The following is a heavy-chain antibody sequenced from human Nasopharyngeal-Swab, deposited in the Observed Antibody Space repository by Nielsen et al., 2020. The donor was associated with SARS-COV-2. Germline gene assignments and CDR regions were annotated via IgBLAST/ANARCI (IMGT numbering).Heavy chain of an antibody. V-gene: IGHV5-51*01. CDR3: ARVATTNYFDY. D-gene: IGHD5-12*01. Sequence: GGSLRLSCKGSGSSFTSYWIGRVRQMPGKGLEWMGIIYPGDSDTRYSPSFQGQVTISADKSISTAYLQWSSLKASDTAMYYCARVATTNYFDYWGQGTLVTVSS. CDR2: IYPGDSDT. J-gene: IGHJ4*02. CDR1: GSSFTSYW.